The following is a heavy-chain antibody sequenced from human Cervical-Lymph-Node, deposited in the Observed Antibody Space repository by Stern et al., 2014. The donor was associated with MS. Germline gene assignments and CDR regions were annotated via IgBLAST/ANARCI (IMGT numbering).Heavy chain of an antibody. Sequence: QVQLQESGPGLVKPSETLSLTCTVSDGPISGDFWNLIRQFPGKGLEWIGYVHYSGSTKYNPSLKSRVTISIDTSVSQFSLNLSSVTTADTAVYYCARGIGGARGYYDYWGHGALVTAAS. CDR3: ARGIGGARGYYDY. CDR2: VHYSGST. D-gene: IGHD2-21*01. V-gene: IGHV4-59*08. CDR1: DGPISGDF. J-gene: IGHJ4*01.